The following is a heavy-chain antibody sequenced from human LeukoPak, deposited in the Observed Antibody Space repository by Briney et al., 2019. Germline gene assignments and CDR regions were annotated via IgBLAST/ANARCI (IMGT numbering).Heavy chain of an antibody. CDR1: GVSISSSYSY. CDR2: IYYTGNT. D-gene: IGHD3/OR15-3a*01. V-gene: IGHV4-39*01. J-gene: IGHJ4*02. Sequence: SETLSLTCTVSGVSISSSYSYWGWIRQPPGMGLEWIGSIYYTGNTYYNASLKSQVSISIDTSKNQFSLKLTSVTAADTAVYYCARQTGSGLFILPGGQGTLATVSS. CDR3: ARQTGSGLFILP.